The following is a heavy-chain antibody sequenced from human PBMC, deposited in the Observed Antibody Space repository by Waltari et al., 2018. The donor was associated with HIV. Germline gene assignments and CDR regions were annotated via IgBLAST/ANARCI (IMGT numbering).Heavy chain of an antibody. Sequence: EVQLLESGGGLVQPGGSLSLSCKASGFNFRTFAMSWVRQAPGKRPEWVSALSGSGSTAAYADYVKGRFTISRDFSNNTLFLQMNNLRAEDTAVYFCAKSMRDLRPSAFDVWGQGTMVAISS. V-gene: IGHV3-23*01. CDR1: GFNFRTFA. D-gene: IGHD2-8*01. CDR2: LSGSGSTA. J-gene: IGHJ3*01. CDR3: AKSMRDLRPSAFDV.